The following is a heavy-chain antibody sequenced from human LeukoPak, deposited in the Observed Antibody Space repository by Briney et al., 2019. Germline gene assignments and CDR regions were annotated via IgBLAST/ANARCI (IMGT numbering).Heavy chain of an antibody. D-gene: IGHD3-10*01. Sequence: GASVKVSCKASGYTXTSYYMHGVRQAPGQGLEWMGIINPSGGSTSYAQKFQGRVTMTRDTSTSTVYMELSSLRSEDTAVYYCARAGLLWFGSKNPPGGYWGQGTLVTVSS. V-gene: IGHV1-46*01. CDR2: INPSGGST. CDR1: GYTXTSYY. CDR3: ARAGLLWFGSKNPPGGY. J-gene: IGHJ4*02.